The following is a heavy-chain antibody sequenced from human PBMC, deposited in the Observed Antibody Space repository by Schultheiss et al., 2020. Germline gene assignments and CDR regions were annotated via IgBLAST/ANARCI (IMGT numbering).Heavy chain of an antibody. CDR2: MNPNSGNT. J-gene: IGHJ4*02. CDR3: AKGELGQTLIFDY. V-gene: IGHV1-8*01. D-gene: IGHD7-27*01. CDR1: GYTFTSYD. Sequence: ASVKVSCKASGYTFTSYDINWVRQATGQGLEWMGWMNPNSGNTGYAQKFQGRVTITRNTSISTAYMELSSLRSEDTAVYYCAKGELGQTLIFDYWGQGTLVTVSS.